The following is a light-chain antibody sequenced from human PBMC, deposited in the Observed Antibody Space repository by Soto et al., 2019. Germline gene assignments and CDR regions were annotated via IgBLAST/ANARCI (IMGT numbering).Light chain of an antibody. CDR1: QSVSNN. J-gene: IGKJ3*01. CDR3: RQSNNLPFT. V-gene: IGKV3-15*01. Sequence: ETVITQSPATLSVSPGERATLSCRASQSVSNNLAWFQQKPGQAPRLLIHGASTRATGVPARFSGSGSGTEFTLTISSLQSEDFAVYYCRQSNNLPFTFGPGTKVDIK. CDR2: GAS.